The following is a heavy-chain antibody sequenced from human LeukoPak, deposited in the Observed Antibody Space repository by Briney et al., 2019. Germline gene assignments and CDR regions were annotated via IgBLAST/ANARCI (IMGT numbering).Heavy chain of an antibody. CDR2: IYYSGST. Sequence: PSETLSLTCTVSGGSISSGGYYWSWIRQHPGKGLEWIGYIYYSGSTYYNPSLKSRVTISVDTSKNQFSLKLNSVTAADTAVYYCARAMVRGVRLFDYWGQGTLVTVSS. V-gene: IGHV4-31*03. J-gene: IGHJ4*02. CDR1: GGSISSGGYY. CDR3: ARAMVRGVRLFDY. D-gene: IGHD3-10*01.